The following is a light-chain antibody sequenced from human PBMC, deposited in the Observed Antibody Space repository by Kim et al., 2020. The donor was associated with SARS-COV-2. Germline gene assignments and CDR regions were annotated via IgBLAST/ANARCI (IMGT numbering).Light chain of an antibody. CDR2: GAS. CDR1: QSVSNN. CDR3: QQYNNWPPWT. V-gene: IGKV3-15*01. Sequence: APGESAPPPCRASQSVSNNLAWYQQNPGQAPRLLIYGASTRATGIPARFSGSGSGTEFTLTVSSLQSEDFAVYYCQQYNNWPPWTFGQGTKVDIK. J-gene: IGKJ1*01.